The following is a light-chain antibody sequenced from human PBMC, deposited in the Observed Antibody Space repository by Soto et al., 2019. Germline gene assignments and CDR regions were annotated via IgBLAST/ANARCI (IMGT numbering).Light chain of an antibody. CDR3: QQRSNWPT. V-gene: IGKV3D-20*02. J-gene: IGKJ5*01. CDR1: QSVSNSY. Sequence: EIVLTQSPGTLSLSPGERATLSCRASQSVSNSYLAWYQHKPGQAPRLLISGASNRATGIPDRFSGSGSGTDFTLTISRLEPEDFAVYYCQQRSNWPTFGQGTRLEI. CDR2: GAS.